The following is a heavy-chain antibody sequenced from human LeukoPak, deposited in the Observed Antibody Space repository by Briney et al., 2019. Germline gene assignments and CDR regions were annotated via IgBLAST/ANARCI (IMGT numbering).Heavy chain of an antibody. V-gene: IGHV1-2*02. CDR1: GYTFTGYY. J-gene: IGHJ4*02. CDR3: ARHGIYGSGSHFGY. CDR2: INPNSGGT. D-gene: IGHD3-10*01. Sequence: ASVKVSCKASGYTFTGYYMHWVRQAPGQGLEWMGWINPNSGGTNYAQKFQGRVTMTRDTSISTAYLQWSSLKASDTAMYYCARHGIYGSGSHFGYWGQGTLVTVSS.